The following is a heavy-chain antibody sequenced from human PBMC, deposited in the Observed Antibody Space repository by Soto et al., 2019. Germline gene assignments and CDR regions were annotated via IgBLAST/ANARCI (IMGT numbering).Heavy chain of an antibody. Sequence: GGSLRLSCAASGFTFSSYWMSWVRQAPGKGLEWVANIKQDGSEKYYVDSVKGRFTISRDNAKNSLYLQMNSLRAEDTAVYYCARVGFDCSGGSCYPPVDYFDYWGQGTLVTVSS. CDR1: GFTFSSYW. V-gene: IGHV3-7*05. D-gene: IGHD2-15*01. CDR2: IKQDGSEK. J-gene: IGHJ4*02. CDR3: ARVGFDCSGGSCYPPVDYFDY.